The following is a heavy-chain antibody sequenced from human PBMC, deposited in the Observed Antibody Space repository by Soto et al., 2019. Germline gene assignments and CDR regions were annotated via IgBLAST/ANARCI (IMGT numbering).Heavy chain of an antibody. D-gene: IGHD4-17*01. CDR3: ARLYTVHYGMDV. CDR1: EFSLSTSGMC. CDR2: IDWDDDK. Sequence: SGPTLANPPQTLTLTYTFSEFSLSTSGMCVNWIRQPPGNALEWLALIDWDDDKYYSTSLKTRLTISKATSKNQVVLTMTNVDPVDTATYYCARLYTVHYGMDVWGQGTTVTVSS. J-gene: IGHJ6*02. V-gene: IGHV2-70*01.